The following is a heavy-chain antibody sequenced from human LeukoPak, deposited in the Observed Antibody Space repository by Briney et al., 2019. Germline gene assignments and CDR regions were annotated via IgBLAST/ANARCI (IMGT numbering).Heavy chain of an antibody. V-gene: IGHV3-21*01. CDR2: ISSSSYI. J-gene: IGHJ4*02. CDR3: ARDRARTGAHY. Sequence: PGGSLRLSCAASGFTFSSYTMNWVRQAPGKGLEWVSSISSSSYIYYADSLKGRFTISRDNAKNSLYLQMNSLRAEETAVYYCARDRARTGAHYWGQGTLVNVSS. CDR1: GFTFSSYT. D-gene: IGHD3/OR15-3a*01.